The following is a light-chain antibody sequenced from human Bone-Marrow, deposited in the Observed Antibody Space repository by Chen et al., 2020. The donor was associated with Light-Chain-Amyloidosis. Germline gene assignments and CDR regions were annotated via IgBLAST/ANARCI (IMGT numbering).Light chain of an antibody. CDR3: RIWYRNTWV. J-gene: IGLJ3*02. CDR1: SGINVGPYY. V-gene: IGLV5-45*01. Sequence: QAVLTQAASLSASPGASPRLTCTLRSGINVGPYYIYRYKQKPGRPPHHLLRYKSDSDKRLGSGVPSRFSGSEAASANAGILHNTGRQYEDEDEYYCRIWYRNTWVFGGGNKLTVL. CDR2: YKSDSDK.